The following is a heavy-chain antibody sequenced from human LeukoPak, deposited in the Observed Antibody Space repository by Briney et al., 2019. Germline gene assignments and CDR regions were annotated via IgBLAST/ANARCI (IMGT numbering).Heavy chain of an antibody. Sequence: SETLSLTCPVSGGSISGGGYSWTWIRQHPGKGLEWIGYIYYNGSTYYNPSLKSGVTISFDTSKNQFSLKLSSVTAADTAVYYCATLGYCTNGVCYTSDYWGQGTLVTVSS. CDR2: IYYNGST. CDR1: GGSISGGGYS. CDR3: ATLGYCTNGVCYTSDY. V-gene: IGHV4-31*03. D-gene: IGHD2-8*01. J-gene: IGHJ4*02.